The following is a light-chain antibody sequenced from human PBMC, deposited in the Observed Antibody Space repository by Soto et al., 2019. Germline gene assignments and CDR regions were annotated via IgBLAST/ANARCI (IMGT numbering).Light chain of an antibody. Sequence: DIQMTQSPSSVSAAVGDRVTSIFRASPIINKWLAWYQQHPGKAPQLLISAASTLRSGGQSRFGGSRSAPDFILAISNLQPEDFATYFCQQANSFPLTCGGGPRVEI. CDR3: QQANSFPLT. V-gene: IGKV1-12*01. CDR1: PIINKW. CDR2: AAS. J-gene: IGKJ4*01.